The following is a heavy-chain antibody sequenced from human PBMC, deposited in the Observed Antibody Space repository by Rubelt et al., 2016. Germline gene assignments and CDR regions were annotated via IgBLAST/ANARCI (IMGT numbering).Heavy chain of an antibody. J-gene: IGHJ4*02. CDR3: ARDRVWGDIVVVSLGY. V-gene: IGHV5-10-1*03. CDR2: IDPSDSYT. Sequence: EVQLVQSGAEVKKPGESLRISCKGSGYSFTNYWISWVRQMPGKGLEWMGRIDPSDSYTNYSPSFQGHVTISADKSISTAYLQWSSRKASDTAMYYGARDRVWGDIVVVSLGYWGQGTLVTVSS. D-gene: IGHD2-21*01. CDR1: GYSFTNYW.